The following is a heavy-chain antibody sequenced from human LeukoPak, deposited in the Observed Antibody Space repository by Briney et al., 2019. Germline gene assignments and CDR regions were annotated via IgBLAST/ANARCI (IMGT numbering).Heavy chain of an antibody. CDR1: GFTSNNYA. Sequence: GGALRLSCAASGFTSNNYAMGWVRQPPGKGLEWVSGVSGNGGNTYYADSVKGRFTISRDYSKSTLYLQMNSLRAEDTAVYYCATLGYCSGGSCPDAFDIWGQGTMVTVS. D-gene: IGHD2-15*01. CDR2: VSGNGGNT. CDR3: ATLGYCSGGSCPDAFDI. V-gene: IGHV3-23*01. J-gene: IGHJ3*02.